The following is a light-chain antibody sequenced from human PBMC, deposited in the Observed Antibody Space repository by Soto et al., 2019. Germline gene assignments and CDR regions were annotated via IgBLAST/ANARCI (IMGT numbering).Light chain of an antibody. J-gene: IGKJ1*01. CDR2: DAS. CDR1: QSVGSD. Sequence: EIVMTQSPATLSVSPGERATLSCRASQSVGSDLAWYQQKPGQAPRLVIYDASSRATGIPDRFSGSGSGTDFTLTISRLEPEDFAVYYCQQYGSSPWTFGQGTKVDIK. CDR3: QQYGSSPWT. V-gene: IGKV3-20*01.